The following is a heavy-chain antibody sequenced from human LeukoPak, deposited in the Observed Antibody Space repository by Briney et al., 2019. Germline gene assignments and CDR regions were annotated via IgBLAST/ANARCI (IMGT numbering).Heavy chain of an antibody. CDR3: ARLGASSTSPQYYYYMDV. D-gene: IGHD2-2*01. CDR2: VYPDHSST. CDR1: GYRFTSYW. J-gene: IGHJ6*03. Sequence: GESLKISCKASGYRFTSYWIGWVRQMPGKALQWMGIVYPDHSSTRYSPSFQGQVTISADKSISTAYLQWSSLKASDTAMYYCARLGASSTSPQYYYYMDVWGKGTTVTVSS. V-gene: IGHV5-51*01.